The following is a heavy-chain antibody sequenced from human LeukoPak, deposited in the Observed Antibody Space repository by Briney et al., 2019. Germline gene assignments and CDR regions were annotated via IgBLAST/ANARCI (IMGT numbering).Heavy chain of an antibody. CDR1: GYTFTGYY. D-gene: IGHD1-26*01. Sequence: ALVKVSCKASGYTFTGYYMHWVRQAPGQGLEWMGWINPNSGGTNYAQKFQGRVTMTRDTSISTAYMELSRLRSDDTAVYYCARDLIVGATFNPTADYWGQGTLVTVSS. V-gene: IGHV1-2*02. CDR2: INPNSGGT. J-gene: IGHJ4*02. CDR3: ARDLIVGATFNPTADY.